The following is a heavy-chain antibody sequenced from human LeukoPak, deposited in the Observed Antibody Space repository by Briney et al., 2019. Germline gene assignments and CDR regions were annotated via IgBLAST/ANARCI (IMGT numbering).Heavy chain of an antibody. D-gene: IGHD1-26*01. Sequence: KPSETLSLTCTVSGGSISSYYWSWIRQPPGKGLEWIGYIYYSGSTNYNPSLKSRVTILVDTSKTQFSLKLSSVTAADTAVYYCARSETYSGSRYYFDYWGQGTLVTVSS. J-gene: IGHJ4*02. V-gene: IGHV4-59*08. CDR2: IYYSGST. CDR3: ARSETYSGSRYYFDY. CDR1: GGSISSYY.